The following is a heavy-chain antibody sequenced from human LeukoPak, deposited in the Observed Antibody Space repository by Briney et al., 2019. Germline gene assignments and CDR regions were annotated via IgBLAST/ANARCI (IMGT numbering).Heavy chain of an antibody. CDR2: IYYSGST. J-gene: IGHJ3*02. CDR3: AKDRGHGYTNAIAAFDI. Sequence: SETLSLTCTVSGGSISSSSYYWGWIRQPPGKGLEWIGYIYYSGSTNYNPSLESRVTISVDTSTNQFSLKLSSVTSADTAVYFCAKDRGHGYTNAIAAFDIWGQGTMVTVSS. D-gene: IGHD5-24*01. CDR1: GGSISSSSYY. V-gene: IGHV4-61*01.